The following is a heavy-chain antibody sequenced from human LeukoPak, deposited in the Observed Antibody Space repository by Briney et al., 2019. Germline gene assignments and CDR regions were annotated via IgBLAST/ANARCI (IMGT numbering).Heavy chain of an antibody. J-gene: IGHJ4*02. Sequence: GGSLRLSFASSGFTFDDYAMHWVRQAPGKGLEWVSGSCWNSGSIGYADSVNGRLTISRNNAKNSLYLQMNNLRAEDTAVYYCAKGYQLLDDWGQGTLVTVSS. V-gene: IGHV3-9*01. CDR2: SCWNSGSI. CDR1: GFTFDDYA. D-gene: IGHD2-2*01. CDR3: AKGYQLLDD.